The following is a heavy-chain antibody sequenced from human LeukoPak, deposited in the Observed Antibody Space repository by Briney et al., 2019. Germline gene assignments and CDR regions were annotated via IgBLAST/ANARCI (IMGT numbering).Heavy chain of an antibody. Sequence: GGSLRLSCAASGFSFSSHGMHWVRQAPGKGLEWVAVIRYDGAEKYYADSVKGRFTIFRDKAKNSLYLHMKSLRAEDTAVYYCAREKRDFDYGDFSGFDSWGPGTLVTVSS. CDR2: IRYDGAEK. J-gene: IGHJ4*02. V-gene: IGHV3-33*01. D-gene: IGHD4-17*01. CDR1: GFSFSSHG. CDR3: AREKRDFDYGDFSGFDS.